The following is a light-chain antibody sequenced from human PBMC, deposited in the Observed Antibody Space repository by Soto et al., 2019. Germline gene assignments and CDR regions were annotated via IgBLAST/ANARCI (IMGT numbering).Light chain of an antibody. CDR3: QQSYSTPVFT. V-gene: IGKV1-5*03. CDR2: KAS. Sequence: DIQMTQSPSTLSASVGDRVTITCRASQSISSWLAWYQQKPGKAPKLLIYKASSLESGVPSRFSGSGSGTEFTLTISSLQPEDFATYYCQQSYSTPVFTFGPGTKVDIK. CDR1: QSISSW. J-gene: IGKJ3*01.